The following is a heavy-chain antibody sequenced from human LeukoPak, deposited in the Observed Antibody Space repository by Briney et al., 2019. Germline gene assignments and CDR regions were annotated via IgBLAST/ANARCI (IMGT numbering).Heavy chain of an antibody. CDR2: INPDSGGT. V-gene: IGHV1-2*02. J-gene: IGHJ4*02. D-gene: IGHD3-22*01. Sequence: ASVKVSCKASGYTFTGYYVHWVRQAPGQGPEWMGWINPDSGGTKYAQKLQGRVTMTRDTSISTVYMDLSRLRSEDTAVYYCARGFDISGAYSGPPDYWGQGTLVTVSS. CDR1: GYTFTGYY. CDR3: ARGFDISGAYSGPPDY.